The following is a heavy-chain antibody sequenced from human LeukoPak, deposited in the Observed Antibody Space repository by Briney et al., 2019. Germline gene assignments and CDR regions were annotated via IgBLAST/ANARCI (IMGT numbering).Heavy chain of an antibody. CDR2: IRYDGSNK. V-gene: IGHV3-30*02. CDR1: GFTFISYG. D-gene: IGHD6-6*01. CDR3: AKDPRPYYYYYYMDV. Sequence: GGSLRISCAASGFTFISYGMHWVRQAPGKGLEWVAFIRYDGSNKYYADSVKGRFTISRDNSKNTLYLQMNSLRAEDTAVYYCAKDPRPYYYYYYMDVWGKGTTVTISS. J-gene: IGHJ6*03.